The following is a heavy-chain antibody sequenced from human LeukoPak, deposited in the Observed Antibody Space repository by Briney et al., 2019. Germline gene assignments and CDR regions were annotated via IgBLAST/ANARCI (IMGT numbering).Heavy chain of an antibody. CDR2: IIPIFGTA. V-gene: IGHV1-69*05. CDR1: GGTFSSYA. CDR3: ARSSQWELLLDY. D-gene: IGHD1-26*01. Sequence: ASVKVSCKASGGTFSSYAISWVRQAPGQGLEWMGGIIPIFGTANYAQKFQGRVTITTDESTSTAYMELSSLRSEDTAVYYCARSSQWELLLDYWGQGTLVTVSS. J-gene: IGHJ4*02.